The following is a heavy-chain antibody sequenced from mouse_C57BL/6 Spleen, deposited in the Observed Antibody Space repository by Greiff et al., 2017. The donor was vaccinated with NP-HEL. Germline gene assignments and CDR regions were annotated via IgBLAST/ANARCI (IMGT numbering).Heavy chain of an antibody. D-gene: IGHD2-4*01. CDR3: ARGPTMITTGGYYAMDY. CDR1: GYSFTGYF. V-gene: IGHV1-20*01. CDR2: INPYNGDT. Sequence: EVKLVESGPELVKPGDSVKISCKASGYSFTGYFMNWVMQSHGKSLEWIGRINPYNGDTFYNQKFKGKATLTVDKSSSTAHMELRSLTSEDSAVDYCARGPTMITTGGYYAMDYWGQGTSVTVSS. J-gene: IGHJ4*01.